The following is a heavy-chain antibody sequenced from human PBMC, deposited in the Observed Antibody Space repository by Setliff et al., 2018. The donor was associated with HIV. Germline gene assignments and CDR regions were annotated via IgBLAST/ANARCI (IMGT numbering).Heavy chain of an antibody. CDR3: ARERRFFTSGSYATWLDP. Sequence: SETLSLTCAVYGGPSTDHYWNWIRQSPGMGLEWIAEIHHTGYINYNPSLRSRVTISVDTSKNQFSLKLSSVTAADTAVYYCARERRFFTSGSYATWLDPWGQGTLVTVSS. CDR2: IHHTGYI. J-gene: IGHJ5*02. D-gene: IGHD3-10*01. CDR1: GGPSTDHY. V-gene: IGHV4-34*01.